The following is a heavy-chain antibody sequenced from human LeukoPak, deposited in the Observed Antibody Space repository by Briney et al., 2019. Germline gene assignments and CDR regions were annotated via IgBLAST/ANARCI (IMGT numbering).Heavy chain of an antibody. CDR2: ISSNSDYI. D-gene: IGHD6-6*01. Sequence: PGGSLRLSCVASGFTFTSHSLNWLRQAPGKGLEWVASISSNSDYILYGESVKGRFSISRDNAKNSLYLQMNSLRAEDTAVYYCARGYSSSSLWFDPWGQGTLVTVSS. J-gene: IGHJ5*02. CDR3: ARGYSSSSLWFDP. CDR1: GFTFTSHS. V-gene: IGHV3-21*01.